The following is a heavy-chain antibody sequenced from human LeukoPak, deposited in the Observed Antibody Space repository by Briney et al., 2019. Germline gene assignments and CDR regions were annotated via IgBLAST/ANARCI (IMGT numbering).Heavy chain of an antibody. V-gene: IGHV1-69*04. D-gene: IGHD2-15*01. CDR3: ARVPRFDCSGGSCYSRYYYYGMDV. CDR1: GGTFSSYA. CDR2: IIPILGIA. Sequence: ASVKVSCKASGGTFSSYAISWVRQAPGQGLEWMGRIIPILGIANYAQKFQGRVTITADKSTSTAYMELSSLRSEDTAVYYCARVPRFDCSGGSCYSRYYYYGMDVWGQGTTVTVSS. J-gene: IGHJ6*02.